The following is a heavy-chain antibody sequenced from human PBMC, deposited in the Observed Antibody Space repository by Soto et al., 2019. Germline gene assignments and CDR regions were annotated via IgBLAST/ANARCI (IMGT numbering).Heavy chain of an antibody. J-gene: IGHJ5*02. V-gene: IGHV1-8*01. CDR1: GYTFTSYA. CDR2: MNPNSGNT. Sequence: ASVRVSCKASGYTFTSYAINWVRQATGQGLEWMGWMNPNSGNTGYAQKFQGRVTMTRDTSMSTAYMELSSLRSEDTAVYYCARGINYGDYSRWFDPWGPGTLVTAPQ. D-gene: IGHD4-17*01. CDR3: ARGINYGDYSRWFDP.